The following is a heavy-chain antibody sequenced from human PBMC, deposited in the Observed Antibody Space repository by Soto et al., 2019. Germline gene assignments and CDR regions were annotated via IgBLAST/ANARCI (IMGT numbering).Heavy chain of an antibody. V-gene: IGHV3-33*01. CDR1: GFTFSSYG. D-gene: IGHD6-6*01. CDR3: ARGSGYSSSSGTYYYYGMDV. CDR2: IWYDGSNK. J-gene: IGHJ6*02. Sequence: TGGSLRLSCAASGFTFSSYGMHWVRQAPGKGLEWVAVIWYDGSNKYYADSVKGRFTIFRDNSKNTLYLQMNSLRAEDTAVYYCARGSGYSSSSGTYYYYGMDVWGQGTTVTVSS.